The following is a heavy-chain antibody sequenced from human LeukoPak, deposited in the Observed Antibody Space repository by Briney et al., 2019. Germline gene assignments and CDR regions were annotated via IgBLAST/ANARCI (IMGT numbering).Heavy chain of an antibody. CDR2: IYYSGST. D-gene: IGHD5-12*01. Sequence: SETLSLTCTVSGGSISSSSYYWGWIRQPPGKGLEWIVSIYYSGSTYYNPSLKSRVTISVDTSKNQFSLKLSSVTAAGTAVYYCARLRSGYDLFDYWGQGTLVTVSS. V-gene: IGHV4-39*01. J-gene: IGHJ4*02. CDR3: ARLRSGYDLFDY. CDR1: GGSISSSSYY.